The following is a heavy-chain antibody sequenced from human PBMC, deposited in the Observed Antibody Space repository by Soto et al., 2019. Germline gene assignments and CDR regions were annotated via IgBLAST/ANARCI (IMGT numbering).Heavy chain of an antibody. V-gene: IGHV4-31*03. CDR3: ARVRDSFGLDV. J-gene: IGHJ6*02. D-gene: IGHD2-15*01. Sequence: KPSETLSLTCTVSGGSITGAYYCNWIRQHPGKGLEWIGSIHYRGSTYYNPSLQSRITISLDRSNNQFSLNLSSVTAADTAVYYCARVRDSFGLDVWGQGTTVTVSS. CDR1: GGSITGAYY. CDR2: IHYRGST.